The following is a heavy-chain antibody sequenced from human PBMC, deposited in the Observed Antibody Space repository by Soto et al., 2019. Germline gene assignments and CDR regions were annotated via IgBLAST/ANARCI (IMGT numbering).Heavy chain of an antibody. Sequence: QVQLVESGGGVVQPGRSLRLSCAASGFTFSSYGMHWVRQAPGKGLEWVAVISYDGSNKYYADSVKGRFTISRDNSKNTLYLQMNSLRAEDTAVYYCAKEGAAYIYSNYYYYYYGMDVWGQGTTVTVSS. V-gene: IGHV3-30*18. J-gene: IGHJ6*02. CDR2: ISYDGSNK. CDR3: AKEGAAYIYSNYYYYYYGMDV. D-gene: IGHD6-13*01. CDR1: GFTFSSYG.